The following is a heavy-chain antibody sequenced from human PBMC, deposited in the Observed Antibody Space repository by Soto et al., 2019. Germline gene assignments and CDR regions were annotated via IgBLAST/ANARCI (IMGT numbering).Heavy chain of an antibody. CDR3: ARRGSGSYYDY. CDR2: ISGSGGST. Sequence: EVQVLESGGGLVQPGGSLRLSCAASGFTFSSYAMRWVRQAPGKGLEWVSAISGSGGSTYYADSVKGRFTISRDNSKNTLYQQMNSLRAEDTAVYYCARRGSGSYYDYWGQGTLVTVSS. V-gene: IGHV3-23*01. D-gene: IGHD1-26*01. CDR1: GFTFSSYA. J-gene: IGHJ4*02.